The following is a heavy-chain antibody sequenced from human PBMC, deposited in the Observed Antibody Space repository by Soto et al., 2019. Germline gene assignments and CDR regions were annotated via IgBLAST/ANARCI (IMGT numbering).Heavy chain of an antibody. CDR2: ISYSGIA. CDR3: ARNGGWPPNALEYFQH. J-gene: IGHJ1*01. V-gene: IGHV4-59*01. Sequence: AETLSLTCSVSGGAINNYFCIWSGHSPGKGLEWIGYISYSGIARYNPSLNRRATMSADTSKSQVSLKLNSVTAADAAVYYCARNGGWPPNALEYFQHWGQGTVVTVSS. D-gene: IGHD6-19*01. CDR1: GGAINNYF.